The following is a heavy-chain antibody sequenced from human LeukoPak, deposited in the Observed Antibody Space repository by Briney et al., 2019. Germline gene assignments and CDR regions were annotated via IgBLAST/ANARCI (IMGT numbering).Heavy chain of an antibody. Sequence: GGSLRLSCAASGFTFSSYSMNWLRQAPGKGLEWVSSISSSSSYIYYADSVKGRFTISRDNAKNSLYLQMNSLRAEDTAVYYCARDPGTIAARPVSWFDPWGQGTLVTVSS. CDR3: ARDPGTIAARPVSWFDP. CDR2: ISSSSSYI. CDR1: GFTFSSYS. V-gene: IGHV3-21*01. J-gene: IGHJ5*02. D-gene: IGHD6-6*01.